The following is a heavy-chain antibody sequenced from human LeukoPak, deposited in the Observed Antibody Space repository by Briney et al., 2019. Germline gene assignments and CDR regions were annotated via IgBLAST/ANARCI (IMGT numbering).Heavy chain of an antibody. CDR3: ARAARDGFWSGYYTRETDY. J-gene: IGHJ4*02. D-gene: IGHD3-3*01. Sequence: ASVKVSCKASGYTFTSYDINWVRQATGQGLEWMGWMNPNSGNTGYAQKFQGRVTITRNTSISTAYMELSSLRSEDTAVYYCARAARDGFWSGYYTRETDYWGQGTLVTVSS. CDR1: GYTFTSYD. CDR2: MNPNSGNT. V-gene: IGHV1-8*03.